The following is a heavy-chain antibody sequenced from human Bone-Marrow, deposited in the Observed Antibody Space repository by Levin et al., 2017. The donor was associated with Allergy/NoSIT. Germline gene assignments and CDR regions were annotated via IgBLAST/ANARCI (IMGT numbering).Heavy chain of an antibody. CDR3: ARALGIYYAIEY. Sequence: SSETLSLTCTVSGGSINTDSWNWIRQPPGKGLEWIGYIYYRGTTSYNPSLKNRVTISVDKSKSQISLELTSVTAADTAIYYCARALGIYYAIEYWGQGTLVTVSS. CDR2: IYYRGTT. J-gene: IGHJ4*02. D-gene: IGHD3-3*01. V-gene: IGHV4-59*01. CDR1: GGSINTDS.